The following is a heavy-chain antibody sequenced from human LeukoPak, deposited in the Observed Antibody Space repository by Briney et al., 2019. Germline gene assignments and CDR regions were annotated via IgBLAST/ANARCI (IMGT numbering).Heavy chain of an antibody. V-gene: IGHV1-8*03. CDR2: MNPNSGNA. CDR3: ARGRAHFEIYYYYYMDV. D-gene: IGHD1-26*01. J-gene: IGHJ6*03. CDR1: GYTFISYA. Sequence: ASVKVSCKASGYTFISYAMNWVRQATGQGLGWMGWMNPNSGNAGYAQKFQGRVTITRNTSISTAYMELSSLRSEDTAVYCCARGRAHFEIYYYYYMDVWGKGTTVTVSS.